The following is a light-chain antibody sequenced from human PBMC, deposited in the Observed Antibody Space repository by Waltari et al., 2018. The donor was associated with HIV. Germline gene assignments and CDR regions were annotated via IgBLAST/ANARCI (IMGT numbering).Light chain of an antibody. CDR2: GAS. Sequence: TQSPGTLSLSPGERATLSCRASQTVSSTSLAWYQQKPGQAPRLLIYGASSRATGIPDRFSGSGSGTDFTLTISRLEPEDFAVYYCQQYGSSPQTFGQGTKVEIK. CDR1: QTVSSTS. CDR3: QQYGSSPQT. J-gene: IGKJ1*01. V-gene: IGKV3-20*01.